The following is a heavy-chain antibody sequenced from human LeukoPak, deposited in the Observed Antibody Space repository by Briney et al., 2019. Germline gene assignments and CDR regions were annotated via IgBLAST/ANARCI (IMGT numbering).Heavy chain of an antibody. D-gene: IGHD4-17*01. CDR2: IYHSGST. CDR1: GYSISSGYS. J-gene: IGHJ4*02. Sequence: SETLSLTCTVSGYSISSGYSWGWIRQPPGKGLEWIGSIYHSGSTYYNPSLNSRVTISVDTSKNQFSLNLRSVTAADTAVYYCATSSGGDTTFDYWGQGTLVTVSS. CDR3: ATSSGGDTTFDY. V-gene: IGHV4-38-2*02.